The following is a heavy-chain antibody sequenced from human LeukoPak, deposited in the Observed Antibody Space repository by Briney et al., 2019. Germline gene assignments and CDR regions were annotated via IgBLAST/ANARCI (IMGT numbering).Heavy chain of an antibody. CDR2: INIDGST. J-gene: IGHJ5*02. CDR3: ARAGGSGWFDH. Sequence: GGSLRLSCAASGFTFRNYWMHWVRHAPGKGLVWVSRINIDGSTRYADSVEGRFTISRDNAKNTLYLQMNSLRAEDTAVYYCARAGGSGWFDHWGQGTLVTVSS. D-gene: IGHD3-10*01. CDR1: GFTFRNYW. V-gene: IGHV3-74*01.